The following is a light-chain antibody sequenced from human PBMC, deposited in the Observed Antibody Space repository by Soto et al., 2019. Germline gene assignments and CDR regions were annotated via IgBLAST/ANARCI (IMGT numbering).Light chain of an antibody. CDR1: QSVSDK. V-gene: IGKV3-15*01. Sequence: EIVMTQSPATVSVSPGERATLSFRASQSVSDKLAWYQQKPGQAPRLLIYHASARATGIPARFSGSGSGTDFTLTISSLEPEDFAVYYCQQRNRWPPVTFGGGTKVDIK. CDR2: HAS. CDR3: QQRNRWPPVT. J-gene: IGKJ4*01.